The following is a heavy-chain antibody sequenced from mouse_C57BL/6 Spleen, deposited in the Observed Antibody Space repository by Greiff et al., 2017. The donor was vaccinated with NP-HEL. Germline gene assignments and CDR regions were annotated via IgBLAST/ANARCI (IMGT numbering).Heavy chain of an antibody. Sequence: QVQLQQSGAELVRPGTSVKMSCKASGYTFTNYWIGWAKQRPGHGLEWIGDIYPGGGYTNYNEKFKGKATLTADKSSSTAYMQVSSLTSEDSAVYYCARYYDYDGAWFAYWGQGTLVTVSA. CDR2: IYPGGGYT. CDR3: ARYYDYDGAWFAY. J-gene: IGHJ3*01. CDR1: GYTFTNYW. V-gene: IGHV1-63*01. D-gene: IGHD2-4*01.